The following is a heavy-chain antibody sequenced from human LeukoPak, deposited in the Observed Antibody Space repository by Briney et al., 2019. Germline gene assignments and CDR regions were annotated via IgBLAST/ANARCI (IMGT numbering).Heavy chain of an antibody. CDR3: VRDNSRGQSLGVIY. D-gene: IGHD3-22*01. Sequence: GGSLRLSCAASGFTFSTYNMNWVRQAPGKGLEWISYINADSSTIQYADSVRGRFTTSRDNAKNSLYLQMNSLRAEDTAVYYCVRDNSRGQSLGVIYWGQGSLVTVS. CDR1: GFTFSTYN. V-gene: IGHV3-48*01. CDR2: INADSSTI. J-gene: IGHJ4*02.